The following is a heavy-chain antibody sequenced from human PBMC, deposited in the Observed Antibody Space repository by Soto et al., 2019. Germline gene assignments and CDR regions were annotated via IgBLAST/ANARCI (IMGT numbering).Heavy chain of an antibody. Sequence: EVQLLESGGGLIQPGGSLRLSCAASGFPFSTYEMTWARQSPGKGLEWVAFITSSGGPTYYADSVRGRFTISRDNSKNTLYLQMDSLRVEDTGRYYCVKGAWLADWGQGTLVTVSS. V-gene: IGHV3-23*01. J-gene: IGHJ4*02. D-gene: IGHD6-19*01. CDR2: ITSSGGPT. CDR1: GFPFSTYE. CDR3: VKGAWLAD.